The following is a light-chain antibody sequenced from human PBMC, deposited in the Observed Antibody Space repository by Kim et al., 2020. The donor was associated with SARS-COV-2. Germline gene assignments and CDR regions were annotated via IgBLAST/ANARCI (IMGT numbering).Light chain of an antibody. V-gene: IGKV6D-21*02. Sequence: SVTPEERVTINCRASQSIGSSLNWYQQKPNQSPKLLIKYASQSNSGVPSRFSGSGSGTDFTLTINSLKAEDAAAYYCQQTNNLQYTFGQGTKLEI. CDR3: QQTNNLQYT. CDR1: QSIGSS. CDR2: YAS. J-gene: IGKJ2*01.